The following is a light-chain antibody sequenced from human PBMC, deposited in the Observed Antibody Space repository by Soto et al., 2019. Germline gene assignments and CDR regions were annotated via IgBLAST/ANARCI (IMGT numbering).Light chain of an antibody. CDR1: MSNIGRNT. V-gene: IGLV1-44*01. Sequence: QSVLTQSPSASGTPGQRVTISCSGTMSNIGRNTVNWYQHLPGTAPKLLIYSDNQRPSGVPDRFSGSRSGTSASLAISGLQSEDEADYYCAAWDDSLNVFVVFGGGTQLTVL. CDR3: AAWDDSLNVFVV. CDR2: SDN. J-gene: IGLJ2*01.